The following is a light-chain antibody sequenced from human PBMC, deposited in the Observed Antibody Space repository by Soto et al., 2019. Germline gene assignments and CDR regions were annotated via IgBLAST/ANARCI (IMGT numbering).Light chain of an antibody. Sequence: EIVLTQSPGTLSLSPGERATLSCRASRSISSGYLAWYQQRPGQTPRLLIYGASTRATGIPGRFSGSGSGTDFTLTISRLEPEDFAVYYCQQYGISPQTFCQGTKVEIK. CDR3: QQYGISPQT. V-gene: IGKV3-20*01. CDR2: GAS. CDR1: RSISSGY. J-gene: IGKJ1*01.